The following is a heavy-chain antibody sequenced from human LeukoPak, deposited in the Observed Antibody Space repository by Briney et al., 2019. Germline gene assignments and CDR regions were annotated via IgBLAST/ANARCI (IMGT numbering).Heavy chain of an antibody. CDR1: GFTFSDHY. V-gene: IGHV3-30*18. CDR3: AKAGRGAFGRYSSSWEFDY. Sequence: PGGSLRLSCAASGFTFSDHYMSWIRQAPGKGLEWVAVISYDGSNKYYADSVKGRFTISRDNSKNTLYLQMNSLRAEDTAVYYCAKAGRGAFGRYSSSWEFDYWGQGTLVTVSS. J-gene: IGHJ4*02. D-gene: IGHD6-13*01. CDR2: ISYDGSNK.